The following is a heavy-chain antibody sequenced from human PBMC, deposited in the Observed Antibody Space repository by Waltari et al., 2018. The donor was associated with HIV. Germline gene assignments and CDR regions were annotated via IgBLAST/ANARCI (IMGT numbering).Heavy chain of an antibody. CDR3: ARIGTFPHNYAIDF. V-gene: IGHV3-7*01. CDR2: IKDDGSEK. CDR1: GFTSTTSW. J-gene: IGHJ6*02. Sequence: EVQLMESGGGLVQAGGSLRISCAAPGFTSTTSWLSWVRQTPGKGLEWVAYIKDDGSEKYYMGSVKGRFTISRDNAKNSMFLQMNSLRAEDTAVYYCARIGTFPHNYAIDFWGQGTTVTVSS. D-gene: IGHD1-26*01.